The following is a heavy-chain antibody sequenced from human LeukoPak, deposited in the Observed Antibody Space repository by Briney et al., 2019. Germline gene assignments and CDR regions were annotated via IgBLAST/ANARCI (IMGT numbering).Heavy chain of an antibody. CDR2: IYTSGST. J-gene: IGHJ6*03. CDR1: GGSISSYY. CDR3: ARDRLLEDRDYYYYYYMDV. V-gene: IGHV4-4*07. Sequence: SETLSLTCTVSGGSISSYYWSWIRQPAGKGLEWIGRIYTSGSTNYNPSLKSRVTMSVDTSKNQFSLKLSSVTAADTAVYFCARDRLLEDRDYYYYYYMDVWGKGTTVTVSS. D-gene: IGHD1-1*01.